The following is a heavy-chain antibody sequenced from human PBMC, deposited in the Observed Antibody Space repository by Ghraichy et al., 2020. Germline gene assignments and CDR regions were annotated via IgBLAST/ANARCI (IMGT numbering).Heavy chain of an antibody. CDR3: AKGGYSSFDY. CDR2: ISYDGRSE. D-gene: IGHD6-13*01. J-gene: IGHJ4*02. Sequence: SCAASGFTFSNYDLHWVRQAPGKGLEWMAVISYDGRSEYRADSVKGRFTISRDKSKKTLFLQMNSLRADDTAVYYCAKGGYSSFDYWGQGTLVIVSS. CDR1: GFTFSNYD. V-gene: IGHV3-30*18.